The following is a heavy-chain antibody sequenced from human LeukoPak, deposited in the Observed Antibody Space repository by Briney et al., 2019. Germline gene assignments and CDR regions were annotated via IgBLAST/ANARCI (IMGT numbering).Heavy chain of an antibody. CDR2: INTNTGNP. CDR3: ARDPHQIVGATTFFDY. J-gene: IGHJ4*02. V-gene: IGHV7-4-1*02. D-gene: IGHD1-26*01. CDR1: GYTFTSYA. Sequence: GASVKVSCKASGYTFTSYAMNWVRQAPGQGLEWMGWINTNTGNPTSAQGFTGRFVFSLDTSISTAYLQISSLKAEDTAVYYCARDPHQIVGATTFFDYWGQGTLVTVSS.